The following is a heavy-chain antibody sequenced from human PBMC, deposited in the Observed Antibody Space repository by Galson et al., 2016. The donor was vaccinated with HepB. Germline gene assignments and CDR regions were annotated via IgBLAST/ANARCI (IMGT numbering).Heavy chain of an antibody. CDR3: ARGAYGSALFSSPFDS. D-gene: IGHD2-15*01. CDR1: GVSISRSF. J-gene: IGHJ4*02. V-gene: IGHV4-59*01. Sequence: TLSLTCTVSGVSISRSFWGWIRQPPGKGLEWIGFVSYTGNTNEYNPSLMSRVTMSVDTSENQFSLKLTSWTAADTAMYYCARGAYGSALFSSPFDSWGQGTLVTVSS. CDR2: VSYTGNT.